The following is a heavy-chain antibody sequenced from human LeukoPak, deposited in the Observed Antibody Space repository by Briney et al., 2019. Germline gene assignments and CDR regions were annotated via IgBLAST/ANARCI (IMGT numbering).Heavy chain of an antibody. CDR2: IGGLDYST. J-gene: IGHJ4*02. Sequence: GGSLRLSCAASGFSFGAYGMSWVRQPPGKGLEWVSGIGGLDYSTYYADFLKGRFTISKDTSKNTVFLQMNSLTADDTGIYYCAKDSHNGYFDSWGQGTLAIVSS. D-gene: IGHD2-8*01. V-gene: IGHV3-23*01. CDR3: AKDSHNGYFDS. CDR1: GFSFGAYG.